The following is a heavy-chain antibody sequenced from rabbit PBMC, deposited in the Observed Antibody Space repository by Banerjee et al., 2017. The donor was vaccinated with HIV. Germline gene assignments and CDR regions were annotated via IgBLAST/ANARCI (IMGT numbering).Heavy chain of an antibody. CDR2: ILSSSGTT. J-gene: IGHJ4*01. Sequence: QSLEESGGGLVKPGGTLTLTCTSSGIDFSGSYYMCWVRQAPGKGLEWIGCILSSSGTTDYASWAKGRFPISKASWTTVTLQMTRLTAADTASYFCARDLAGVIGWNFNMWGPGTLVTVS. V-gene: IGHV1S40*01. D-gene: IGHD4-1*01. CDR3: ARDLAGVIGWNFNM. CDR1: GIDFSGSYY.